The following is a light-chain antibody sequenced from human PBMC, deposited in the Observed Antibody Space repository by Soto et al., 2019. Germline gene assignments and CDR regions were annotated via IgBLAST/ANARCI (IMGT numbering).Light chain of an antibody. J-gene: IGKJ4*01. CDR3: QQSDSIPT. CDR1: RSISTL. V-gene: IGKV1-39*01. CDR2: DAS. Sequence: DIQMTQSPSSLSASVGDRFNITCRASRSISTLLNWYQHKPGTAPKLLIYDASRLQSGVPSRFSGSASGTDFTLTIGSLRPEDVATYYCQQSDSIPTFGGGTKVEI.